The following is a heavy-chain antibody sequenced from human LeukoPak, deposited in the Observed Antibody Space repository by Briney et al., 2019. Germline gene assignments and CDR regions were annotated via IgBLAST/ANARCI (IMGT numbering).Heavy chain of an antibody. J-gene: IGHJ6*02. CDR3: ARGRTRFYYYYGMDV. D-gene: IGHD1-14*01. V-gene: IGHV4-34*01. Sequence: SETLSLTCAVYGGSFSGYYWSWIRQPPGKGLEWIGEINHSGSTNYNPSLKSRVTISVDTSKNQFSLKLSSVTAADTAVYYCARGRTRFYYYYGMDVWGQGTTVTASS. CDR2: INHSGST. CDR1: GGSFSGYY.